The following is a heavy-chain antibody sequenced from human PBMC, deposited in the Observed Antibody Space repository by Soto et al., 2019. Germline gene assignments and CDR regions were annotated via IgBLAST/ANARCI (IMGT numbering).Heavy chain of an antibody. J-gene: IGHJ6*02. D-gene: IGHD5-18*01. CDR1: GGSVSSGSYY. CDR3: ARRSIQLWSFGMDV. CDR2: IYYSGST. Sequence: SETLSLTCTVSGGSVSSGSYYWSWIRQPPGKGLEWIGYIYYSGSTNYNPSLKSRVTISVDTSKNQFSLKLSSVTAADTAVYYCARRSIQLWSFGMDVWGQGTTVTVSS. V-gene: IGHV4-61*01.